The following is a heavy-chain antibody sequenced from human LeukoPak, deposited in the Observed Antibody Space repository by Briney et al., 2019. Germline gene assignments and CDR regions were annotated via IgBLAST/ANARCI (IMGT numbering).Heavy chain of an antibody. CDR2: MNPNSGNS. CDR1: GYTFTNSD. CDR3: ARVGSSSYNWFDP. D-gene: IGHD6-6*01. J-gene: IGHJ5*02. V-gene: IGHV1-8*03. Sequence: ASVKVSCKASGYTFTNSDINWVRQATGQGLEWMGWMNPNSGNSAFAQKFQGRVTLTRNTAINTAYMELSSLRFDDTAVYYCARVGSSSYNWFDPWGQGTLVTVSS.